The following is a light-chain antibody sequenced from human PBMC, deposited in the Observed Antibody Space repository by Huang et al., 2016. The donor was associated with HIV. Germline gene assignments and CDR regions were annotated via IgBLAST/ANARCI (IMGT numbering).Light chain of an antibody. CDR1: QSLLYSSNNNHY. CDR2: WAS. CDR3: QQYFSTPLT. V-gene: IGKV4-1*01. J-gene: IGKJ4*01. Sequence: IVVTQSPDSLAVSLGESAAINCKSSQSLLYSSNNNHYLAWYQQKPGQSPALLIYWASTRAPGVPDRFNGSGSGTDFTLTINSLQTEDVALYYCQQYFSTPLTFGGGTKVDIK.